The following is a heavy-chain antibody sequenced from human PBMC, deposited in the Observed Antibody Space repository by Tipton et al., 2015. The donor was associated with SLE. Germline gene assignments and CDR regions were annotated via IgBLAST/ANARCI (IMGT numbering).Heavy chain of an antibody. CDR3: ARHVGVRVWFDP. D-gene: IGHD2-15*01. Sequence: QLVQSGAEVKKPRESLRISCKGSGYSFTSYWISWVRQMPGKGLEWMGRIDPSDSYTNYSPSFQGHVTISADKSISTAYLQWSSLKASDTAMYYCARHVGVRVWFDPWGQGTLVTVSS. V-gene: IGHV5-10-1*01. CDR2: IDPSDSYT. CDR1: GYSFTSYW. J-gene: IGHJ5*02.